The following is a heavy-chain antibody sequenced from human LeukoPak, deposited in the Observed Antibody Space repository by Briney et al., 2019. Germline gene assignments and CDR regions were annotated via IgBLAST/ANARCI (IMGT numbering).Heavy chain of an antibody. D-gene: IGHD3-10*01. Sequence: ASVKVSCKVSGYTLTELSMHWVRQAPGKGLEWMGGFDPEDGETIYAQKFQGRVTMTEDTSTDTAYMELSSLRSEDTAVYYCATARVLLWSRGPMGPFDYWGQGTLVTVSS. CDR3: ATARVLLWSRGPMGPFDY. V-gene: IGHV1-24*01. CDR2: FDPEDGET. CDR1: GYTLTELS. J-gene: IGHJ4*02.